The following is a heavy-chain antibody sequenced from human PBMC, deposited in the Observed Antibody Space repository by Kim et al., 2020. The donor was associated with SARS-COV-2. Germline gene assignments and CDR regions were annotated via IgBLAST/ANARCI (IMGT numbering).Heavy chain of an antibody. J-gene: IGHJ4*02. CDR3: ARHSIPDYYDSSGYYFDY. Sequence: KRRVTISVDTSKNQFSLKLSSVTAADTAVYYCARHSIPDYYDSSGYYFDYWGQGTLVTVSS. V-gene: IGHV4-39*01. D-gene: IGHD3-22*01.